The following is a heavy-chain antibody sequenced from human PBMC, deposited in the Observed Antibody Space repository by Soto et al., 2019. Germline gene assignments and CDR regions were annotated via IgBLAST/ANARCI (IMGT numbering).Heavy chain of an antibody. CDR1: GGYISSGDYY. CDR3: ARVAYGDYVAFDD. J-gene: IGHJ4*02. Sequence: QVQLQESGPGLVKPSQTLSLTCTVSGGYISSGDYYWSWIRQPPGKGLEWIGYISYSGSTYSNPSLNSRVTISVETSRNQFSRKLSSVTAADTAVYYCARVAYGDYVAFDDWGQGSLVTVSS. V-gene: IGHV4-30-4*01. CDR2: ISYSGST. D-gene: IGHD4-17*01.